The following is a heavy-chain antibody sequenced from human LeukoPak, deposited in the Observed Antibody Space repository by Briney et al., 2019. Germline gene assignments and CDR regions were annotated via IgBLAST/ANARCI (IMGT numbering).Heavy chain of an antibody. V-gene: IGHV3-20*04. D-gene: IGHD5-24*01. Sequence: GGSLRLSCAASGFTFDDYGMSWVRQAPGKGLEWVSGINWNGGSTGYADSVKGRFTISRDNAKNSLYLQMNSLRAEDTAVYYCARGRTSRDGYNYGYYYYMDVWGKGTTVTISS. CDR2: INWNGGST. CDR1: GFTFDDYG. CDR3: ARGRTSRDGYNYGYYYYMDV. J-gene: IGHJ6*03.